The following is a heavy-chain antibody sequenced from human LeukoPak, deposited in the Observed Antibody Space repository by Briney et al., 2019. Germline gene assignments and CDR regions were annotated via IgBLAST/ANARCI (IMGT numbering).Heavy chain of an antibody. CDR1: GGSISSTSYY. Sequence: SETLSLTCTVSGGSISSTSYYWGWIRQPPGKGLEWIGSIYYSGTTFYNPSLKSRVIMSVDTSKSQFSLQLNSVTAADTAVYYCAAITIIVVIDYWGQGTLVTVST. CDR3: AAITIIVVIDY. J-gene: IGHJ4*02. CDR2: IYYSGTT. V-gene: IGHV4-39*01. D-gene: IGHD3-22*01.